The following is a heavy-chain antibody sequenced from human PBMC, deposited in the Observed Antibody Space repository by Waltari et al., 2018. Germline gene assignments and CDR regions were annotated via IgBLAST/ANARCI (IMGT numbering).Heavy chain of an antibody. J-gene: IGHJ5*01. CDR1: GFPFCNFA. CDR2: IGHTGTNT. V-gene: IGHV3-23*01. CDR3: VRDLGPGGNTCDS. D-gene: IGHD3-16*01. Sequence: EVRLLDSGGALVQPGGSLRLSVAASGFPFCNFALGWVRQAPGKGLEWVSAIGHTGTNTYYRDAVKGRFTVSRDNSKNTLYMEMSGLRVEDTAIYYCVRDLGPGGNTCDSWGRGTLVTVSS.